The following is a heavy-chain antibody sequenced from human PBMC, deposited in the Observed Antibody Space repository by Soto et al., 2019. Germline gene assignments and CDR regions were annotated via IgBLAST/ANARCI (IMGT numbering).Heavy chain of an antibody. J-gene: IGHJ4*02. V-gene: IGHV4-59*01. CDR3: ARSSAAAGTNYYFGY. Sequence: SETLSLTCIVSGGSISSDYWSWIRQPPGKGLEWFGYIDYSGSTSYNPSLKSRVTISVDTSRNQFSLKLSSVTAADTAVYYCARSSAAAGTNYYFGYWGQGTLVTVSS. CDR1: GGSISSDY. D-gene: IGHD1-1*01. CDR2: IDYSGST.